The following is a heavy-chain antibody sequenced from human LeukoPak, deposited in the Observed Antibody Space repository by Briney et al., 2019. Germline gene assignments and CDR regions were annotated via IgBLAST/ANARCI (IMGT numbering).Heavy chain of an antibody. CDR3: ARLLDPLGYCSGGSCYLDN. CDR1: GGSISTYY. J-gene: IGHJ4*02. D-gene: IGHD2-15*01. CDR2: IFYSGST. V-gene: IGHV4-59*08. Sequence: PSETLSLTCTVSGGSISTYYWSWIRQPPGKGLEWIGYIFYSGSTNYNPSLKSRVTTSVDTSKNQFSLKLSSVTAADTAVYYCARLLDPLGYCSGGSCYLDNWGQGTLVTVSS.